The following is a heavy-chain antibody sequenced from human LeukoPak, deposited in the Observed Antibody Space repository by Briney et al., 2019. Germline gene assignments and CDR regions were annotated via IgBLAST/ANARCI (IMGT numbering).Heavy chain of an antibody. J-gene: IGHJ4*02. D-gene: IGHD4/OR15-4a*01. CDR3: ATTPRVGAH. CDR2: ISQSGSDI. CDR1: GFTFSDFY. V-gene: IGHV3-11*01. Sequence: GGSLRLSCAASGFTFSDFYMSWIRQAPGKGLEWISYISQSGSDINYADSVRGRFTVSRDNAKNSLYLQMNSLRAEDTAVYYCATTPRVGAHWGQGTLVNVSS.